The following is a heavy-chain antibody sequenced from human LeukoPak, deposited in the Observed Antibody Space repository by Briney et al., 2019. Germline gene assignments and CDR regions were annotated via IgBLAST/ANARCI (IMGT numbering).Heavy chain of an antibody. D-gene: IGHD3-10*01. J-gene: IGHJ4*02. CDR3: ASIPAAIGFFGELYPFHY. CDR1: GGSISSSSYY. CDR2: IYYSGST. V-gene: IGHV4-39*07. Sequence: PSETLSLTCTISGGSISSSSYYWGWIRQPPGKGLEWIGSIYYSGSTNYNSSLRSRVTISLDTSKNQFSLKLRSVTAADTAVYYCASIPAAIGFFGELYPFHYWGQGTLVTVSS.